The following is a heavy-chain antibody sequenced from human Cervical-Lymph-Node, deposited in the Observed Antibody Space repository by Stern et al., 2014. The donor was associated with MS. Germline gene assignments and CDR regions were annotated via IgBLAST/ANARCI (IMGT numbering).Heavy chain of an antibody. CDR2: INAGNGNT. Sequence: QMQLVQSGAEVKKPGASVKVSSKASGYTFTSYAMHWVRQAPGQRLEWMGWINAGNGNTKYSQKFQGRVTITRDTSASTAHMELTSLRSEDTAVYYCARGPLRYLDGLPMYGMDVWGQGTTVTVSS. D-gene: IGHD3-9*01. J-gene: IGHJ6*02. V-gene: IGHV1-3*01. CDR1: GYTFTSYA. CDR3: ARGPLRYLDGLPMYGMDV.